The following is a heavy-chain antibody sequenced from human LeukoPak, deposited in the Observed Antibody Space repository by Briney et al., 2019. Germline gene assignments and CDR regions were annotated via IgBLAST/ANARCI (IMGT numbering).Heavy chain of an antibody. D-gene: IGHD5-24*01. Sequence: PSETLSLTCAVSGGSISTYYWSWIRQPPGKGLEWIGYIHYSGSSNYNPSLKSRVTISVDTSKNQFSLKLSSVTAADTAVYYCARDRGGDGYNLWFDPWGQGTLVTVSS. V-gene: IGHV4-59*01. CDR1: GGSISTYY. CDR3: ARDRGGDGYNLWFDP. CDR2: IHYSGSS. J-gene: IGHJ5*02.